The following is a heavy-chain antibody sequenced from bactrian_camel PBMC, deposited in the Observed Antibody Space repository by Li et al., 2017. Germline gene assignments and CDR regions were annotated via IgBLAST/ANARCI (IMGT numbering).Heavy chain of an antibody. CDR3: AADVVNLQLARFYNY. CDR2: IYTTDGST. D-gene: IGHD6*01. J-gene: IGHJ4*01. V-gene: IGHV3S63*01. CDR1: PNTDRFYC. Sequence: HVQLVESGGGSVQAGGSLNLSCQASPNTDRFYCMGWVRHAPGKEREGLAGIYTTDGSTYYPDSVKGRFTISRDAAKNIVYLQMDSLKVEDTATYYCAADVVNLQLARFYNYWGQGTQVTVS.